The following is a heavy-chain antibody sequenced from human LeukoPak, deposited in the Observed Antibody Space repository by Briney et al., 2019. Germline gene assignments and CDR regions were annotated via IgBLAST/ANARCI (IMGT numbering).Heavy chain of an antibody. Sequence: GGSLRLSCVASGLDFSTSWMSWVRQSPGKGLEWVSFIYSDNTHYSDSVKGRFTISRDNSKNTLYLQMNSLRAEDTAVYYCARRAGAYSHPYDYWGQGTLVTVSS. D-gene: IGHD4/OR15-4a*01. CDR3: ARRAGAYSHPYDY. V-gene: IGHV3-53*01. J-gene: IGHJ4*02. CDR1: GLDFSTSW. CDR2: IYSDNT.